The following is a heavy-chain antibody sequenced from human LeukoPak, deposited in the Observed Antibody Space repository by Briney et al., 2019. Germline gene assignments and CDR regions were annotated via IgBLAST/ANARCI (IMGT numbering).Heavy chain of an antibody. CDR3: AREYYDFWSGPPDFDY. Sequence: GGSLRLSCAASGFTFSSYAMSWVRQAPGKGLEWVAVISYDGSNKYYADSVKGRFTISRDNSKNTLYLQMNSLRAEDTAVYYCAREYYDFWSGPPDFDYWGQGTLVTVSS. J-gene: IGHJ4*02. CDR2: ISYDGSNK. CDR1: GFTFSSYA. V-gene: IGHV3-30*04. D-gene: IGHD3-3*01.